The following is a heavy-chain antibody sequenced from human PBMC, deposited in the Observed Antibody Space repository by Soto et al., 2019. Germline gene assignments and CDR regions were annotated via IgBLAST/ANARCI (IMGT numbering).Heavy chain of an antibody. CDR3: ARHPPWQQQYYFDY. D-gene: IGHD6-13*01. J-gene: IGHJ4*02. CDR1: GGSFSGYY. V-gene: IGHV4-34*01. CDR2: INHSGST. Sequence: PSETLSLTCAVYGGSFSGYYWTWIRQPPGTGLEWIGEINHSGSTNYNPSLKSRVTISVDTSKNQFSLKLSSVTAADTAVYYCARHPPWQQQYYFDYWGQGTLVTVSS.